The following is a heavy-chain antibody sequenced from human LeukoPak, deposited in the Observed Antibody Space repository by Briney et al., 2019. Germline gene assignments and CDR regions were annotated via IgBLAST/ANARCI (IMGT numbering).Heavy chain of an antibody. Sequence: SETLSLTCTVSGGSISSSSYYWAWIRQPPGKGLEWIGSIYYSGSTYYNPSLKSRVTISVDTSKNQFSLKLSSVTAADTAVYYCARQTRRRDVWFGELLALDYWGQGTLVTVSS. CDR1: GGSISSSSYY. J-gene: IGHJ4*02. V-gene: IGHV4-39*01. CDR3: ARQTRRRDVWFGELLALDY. D-gene: IGHD3-10*01. CDR2: IYYSGST.